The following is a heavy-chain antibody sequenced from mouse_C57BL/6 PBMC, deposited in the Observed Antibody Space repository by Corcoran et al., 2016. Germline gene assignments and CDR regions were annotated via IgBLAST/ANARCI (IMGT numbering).Heavy chain of an antibody. J-gene: IGHJ2*01. CDR2: IYPGDGDT. Sequence: QVQLQQSGAELVKPGASVKISCKASGYAFSSYWMNWVKQRPGKGLEWIGQIYPGDGDTNYNGKFKGKATLTADKSSSTAYMQLSSLTSEDSAVYFCARGGGLGYYFDYWGQGTTLTVSS. CDR3: ARGGGLGYYFDY. CDR1: GYAFSSYW. V-gene: IGHV1-80*01. D-gene: IGHD2-4*01.